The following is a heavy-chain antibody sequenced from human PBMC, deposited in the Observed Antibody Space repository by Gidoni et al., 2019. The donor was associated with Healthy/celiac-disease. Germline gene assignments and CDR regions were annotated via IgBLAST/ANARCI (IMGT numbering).Heavy chain of an antibody. J-gene: IGHJ3*02. CDR1: GFTFSSYA. V-gene: IGHV3-23*01. D-gene: IGHD3-22*01. CDR3: AKDSPEGGTMIVVVTLADAFDI. Sequence: EVQLLESGGGLVQPGGSLRLSCAASGFTFSSYAMSWVRQAPGKGLAWVSAISGSGGSTYYADSVKGRFTISRDNSKNTLYLQMNSLRAEDTAVYYCAKDSPEGGTMIVVVTLADAFDIWGQGTMVTVSS. CDR2: ISGSGGST.